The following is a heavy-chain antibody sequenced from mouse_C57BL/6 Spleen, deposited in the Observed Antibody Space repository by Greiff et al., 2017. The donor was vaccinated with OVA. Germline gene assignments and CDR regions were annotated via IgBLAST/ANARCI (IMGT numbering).Heavy chain of an antibody. J-gene: IGHJ4*01. Sequence: ESGPGLVKPSQSLSLTCSVTGYSITSGYYWNWIRQFPGNKLEWMGYISYDGSNNYNPSLKNLISITRDTSKNQFFLKLNSVTTEDTATYYCARDGIYDGYYYAMDYWGQGTSVTVSS. CDR3: ARDGIYDGYYYAMDY. CDR1: GYSITSGYY. D-gene: IGHD2-3*01. V-gene: IGHV3-6*01. CDR2: ISYDGSN.